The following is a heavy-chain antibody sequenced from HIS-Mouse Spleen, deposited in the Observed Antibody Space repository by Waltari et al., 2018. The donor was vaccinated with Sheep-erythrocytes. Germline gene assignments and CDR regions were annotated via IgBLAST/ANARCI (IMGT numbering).Heavy chain of an antibody. D-gene: IGHD6-19*01. V-gene: IGHV1-69*01. Sequence: QVQLVQSGAEVKKPGSSVHVTCKASGCPFSSYAISLVRQDPGQGLEWMGGIIPIFGTANYAQKFQGRVTITADESTSTAYMELSSLRSEDTAVYYCARDTSSDSSGWHDAFDIWGQGTMVTVSS. CDR1: GCPFSSYA. J-gene: IGHJ3*02. CDR2: IIPIFGTA. CDR3: ARDTSSDSSGWHDAFDI.